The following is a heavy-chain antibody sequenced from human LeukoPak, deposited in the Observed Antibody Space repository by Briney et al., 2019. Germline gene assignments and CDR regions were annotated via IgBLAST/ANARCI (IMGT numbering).Heavy chain of an antibody. CDR3: AKDGGGSYSYFDY. CDR1: GFTFSSYA. D-gene: IGHD1-26*01. V-gene: IGHV3-23*01. J-gene: IGHJ4*02. CDR2: ISGSGGST. Sequence: GGSLRLSCAASGFTFSSYAMSWVRQAPGKGLEWVSAISGSGGSTYYADSVKGRFTISRDNSKNTLYLQMNSLRAEDTAVYCCAKDGGGSYSYFDYWGQGTLVTVSS.